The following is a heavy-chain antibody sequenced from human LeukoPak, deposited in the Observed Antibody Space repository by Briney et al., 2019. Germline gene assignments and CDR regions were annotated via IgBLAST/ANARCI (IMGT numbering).Heavy chain of an antibody. D-gene: IGHD4-17*01. CDR2: INHSGST. CDR1: GGSFSGYY. CDR3: ARGPHSNDYGGNPGDY. Sequence: PSETLSLTCAVSGGSFSGYYWSWIRQPPGKGLEWIGEINHSGSTNYNPSLKSRVTISVDTSKNQFSLKLSSVTAADTAVYYCARGPHSNDYGGNPGDYWGQGTLVTVSS. J-gene: IGHJ4*02. V-gene: IGHV4-34*01.